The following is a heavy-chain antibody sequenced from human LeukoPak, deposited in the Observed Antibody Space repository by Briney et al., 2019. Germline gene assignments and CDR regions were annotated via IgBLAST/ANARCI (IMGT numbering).Heavy chain of an antibody. CDR2: IDYSGST. D-gene: IGHD6-19*01. Sequence: KPSETLSLTCSVSNGSISSSRYFWGWIRQPPGKGLEWIGSIDYSGSTYYNPSLKSRVTISVDTSKNHFSLKLSSVTAADTAVYYCARASGGSAVAGTSYYMDVWGKGTTVTVSS. CDR1: NGSISSSRYF. CDR3: ARASGGSAVAGTSYYMDV. V-gene: IGHV4-39*07. J-gene: IGHJ6*03.